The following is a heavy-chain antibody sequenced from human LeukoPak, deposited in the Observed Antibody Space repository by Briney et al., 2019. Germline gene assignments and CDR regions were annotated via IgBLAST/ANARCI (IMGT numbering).Heavy chain of an antibody. CDR1: GGTFSSYA. V-gene: IGHV1-2*02. J-gene: IGHJ5*02. CDR3: ARGMGVLVPAATWFDP. D-gene: IGHD2-2*01. CDR2: INPNSGGT. Sequence: WASVKVSCKASGGTFSSYAISWVRQAPGQGLEWMGWINPNSGGTNYAQKFQGRVTMTRDTSISTAYMDLSRLRSDDTAVYYCARGMGVLVPAATWFDPWGQGTLVTVSS.